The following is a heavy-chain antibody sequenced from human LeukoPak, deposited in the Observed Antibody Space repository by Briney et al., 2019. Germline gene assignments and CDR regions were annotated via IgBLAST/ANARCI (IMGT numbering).Heavy chain of an antibody. Sequence: PGGSLRLSCAASGFTFSSYAMHWVRQAPGKGLEWVAVISYDGSNKYYADSVKGRFTISRDNSKNTLYLQMNSLRAEDTAVYYCARACYDFWSGYYDYFDYWGQGTLVTVSS. V-gene: IGHV3-30*04. J-gene: IGHJ4*02. CDR3: ARACYDFWSGYYDYFDY. D-gene: IGHD3-3*01. CDR2: ISYDGSNK. CDR1: GFTFSSYA.